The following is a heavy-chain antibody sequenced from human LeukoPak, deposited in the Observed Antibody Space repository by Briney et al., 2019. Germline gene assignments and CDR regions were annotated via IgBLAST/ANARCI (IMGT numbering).Heavy chain of an antibody. D-gene: IGHD6-13*01. V-gene: IGHV4-59*01. CDR1: GGSISSYY. CDR2: IYYSGTT. Sequence: SETLSLTCTVSGGSISSYYWSWIRQPPGKGLEWIGYIYYSGTTNYNPSLKSRVTISVDTSKNQFSLKLSSVTAADTAVCYCARGVYIAAAQYGYWGQGTLVSVSS. CDR3: ARGVYIAAAQYGY. J-gene: IGHJ4*02.